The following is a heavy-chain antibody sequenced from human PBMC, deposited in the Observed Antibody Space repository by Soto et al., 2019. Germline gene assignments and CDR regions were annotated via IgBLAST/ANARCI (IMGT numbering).Heavy chain of an antibody. CDR2: IDPSDSYT. CDR3: ARAGSSSSLYYYYGMDV. CDR1: GYSFTSYW. D-gene: IGHD6-6*01. Sequence: PGESLKISCKGSGYSFTSYWISWVRQMPGKGLEWMGMIDPSDSYTNYSPSFQGHVTISADKSISTAYLQWSSLKASDTAMYYCARAGSSSSLYYYYGMDVWGQGTTVTVSS. J-gene: IGHJ6*01. V-gene: IGHV5-10-1*01.